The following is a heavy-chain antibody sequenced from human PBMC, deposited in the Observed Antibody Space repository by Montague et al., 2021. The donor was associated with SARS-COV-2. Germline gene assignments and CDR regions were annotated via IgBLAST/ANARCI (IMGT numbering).Heavy chain of an antibody. J-gene: IGHJ3*02. CDR3: ARHLTVAGEGNDAFDI. Sequence: SETLSLTCAVSGGSISSSNWWSWVRQPPGKGLEWIGEIYHSGSTNYNPSLKSRVTISIDKSKNQFSLKLSSVTAADAALYYCARHLTVAGEGNDAFDIWGQGTMVTVSS. CDR2: IYHSGST. V-gene: IGHV4-4*02. D-gene: IGHD6-19*01. CDR1: GGSISSSNW.